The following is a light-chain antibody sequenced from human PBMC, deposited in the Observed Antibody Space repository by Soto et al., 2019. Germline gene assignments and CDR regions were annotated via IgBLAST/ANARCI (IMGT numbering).Light chain of an antibody. J-gene: IGLJ1*01. CDR2: DVT. CDR3: SSYAGTHIV. V-gene: IGLV2-8*01. Sequence: QSVLTQPPSASGSPGQSVTISCTGTSREVGGYNYVSWYQQHPGKAPKLLIYDVTARPSGVPDRFSGSKSGNTASLTVSGLQAEDEADYYCSSYAGTHIVFGTGTRSPS. CDR1: SREVGGYNY.